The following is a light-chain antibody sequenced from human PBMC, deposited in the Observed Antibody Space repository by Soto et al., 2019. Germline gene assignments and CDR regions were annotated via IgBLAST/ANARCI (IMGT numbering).Light chain of an antibody. Sequence: DIQMTQSPSTLSASVGNRVTIACRASQSVSSWLAWYQQKPGKAPNLLIYDASSLESGVPSRFSGSGSGTKFTLTFSSLQPDDFATYYCQQYSNYWTFGQGTKV. CDR2: DAS. CDR3: QQYSNYWT. CDR1: QSVSSW. V-gene: IGKV1-5*01. J-gene: IGKJ1*01.